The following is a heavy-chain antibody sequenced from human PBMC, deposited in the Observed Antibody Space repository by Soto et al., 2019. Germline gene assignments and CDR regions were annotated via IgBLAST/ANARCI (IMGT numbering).Heavy chain of an antibody. CDR1: GGSISSGDYY. V-gene: IGHV4-30-4*01. Sequence: QVQLQESGPGLVKPSQTLSLTCTVSGGSISSGDYYWSWIRQPPGKGLEWIGYIYYSGNTYYNPSLKSRTTISMGTSKNQFSLKLSSVTAADTAVYYCARDPPYSNSWYAYDTWGQGTMVTVSS. J-gene: IGHJ3*02. D-gene: IGHD6-13*01. CDR3: ARDPPYSNSWYAYDT. CDR2: IYYSGNT.